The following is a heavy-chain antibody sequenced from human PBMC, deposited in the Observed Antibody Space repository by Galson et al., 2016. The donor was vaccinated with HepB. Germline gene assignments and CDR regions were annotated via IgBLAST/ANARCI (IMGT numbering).Heavy chain of an antibody. Sequence: SLRLSCAVSGFTFNSFGMHWVRQAPGKGLEWVAAIRYDGSNTYYGDSVKGRFTISRDNSKNTLYLQMNSLRAEDTAIYYCAREAPIAAPGANDCWGQGTQVTVSS. CDR1: GFTFNSFG. V-gene: IGHV3-33*01. CDR3: AREAPIAAPGANDC. D-gene: IGHD6-13*01. J-gene: IGHJ4*02. CDR2: IRYDGSNT.